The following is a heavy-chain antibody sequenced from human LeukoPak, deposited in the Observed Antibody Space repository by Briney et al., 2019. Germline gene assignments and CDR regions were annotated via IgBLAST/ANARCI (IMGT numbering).Heavy chain of an antibody. CDR3: ARGAAVAAFDP. V-gene: IGHV3-11*01. CDR1: GFNFSDYY. Sequence: GGFLRLSCAASGFNFSDYYMSWIRQAPGKGLEWVSYISSSGSTIYYADSVKGRFTISRDNAKNSLYLQMNSLRAEDTAVYYCARGAAVAAFDPWGQGTLVTVSS. CDR2: ISSSGSTI. D-gene: IGHD6-19*01. J-gene: IGHJ5*02.